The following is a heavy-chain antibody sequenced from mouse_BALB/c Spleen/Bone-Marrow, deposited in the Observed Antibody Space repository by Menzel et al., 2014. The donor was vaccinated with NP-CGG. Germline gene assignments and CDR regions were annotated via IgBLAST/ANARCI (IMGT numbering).Heavy chain of an antibody. CDR3: TRRDYGYFDV. CDR2: ISSGGSYT. CDR1: GFTFSSYA. V-gene: IGHV5-9-3*01. Sequence: EVQVVESGGGLVKPGGSLKLSCAASGFTFSSYAMSWVRQTPEKRLEWVATISSGGSYTYYPDSVKGRFNISRDNAKNTLNQQRSSLRSEDTTMYYCTRRDYGYFDVWGAGTTVTVSS. J-gene: IGHJ1*01.